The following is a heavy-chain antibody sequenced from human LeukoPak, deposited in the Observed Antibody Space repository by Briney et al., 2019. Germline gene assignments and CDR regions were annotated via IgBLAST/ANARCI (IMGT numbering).Heavy chain of an antibody. Sequence: SGGSLRLSCAASGFTFSSYEMNWVRQAPGKGLEWVSYISSSGSTIYYADSVKGRFTISRDNAKNSLYLQMNSLKADDTAVYYCARDRAYCGDDCYSVPDWYFDLWGRGTPVTVSS. CDR3: ARDRAYCGDDCYSVPDWYFDL. D-gene: IGHD2-21*02. J-gene: IGHJ2*01. CDR2: ISSSGSTI. CDR1: GFTFSSYE. V-gene: IGHV3-48*03.